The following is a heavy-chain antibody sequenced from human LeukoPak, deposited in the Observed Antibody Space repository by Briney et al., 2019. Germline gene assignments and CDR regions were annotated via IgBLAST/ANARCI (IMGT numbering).Heavy chain of an antibody. CDR1: GASISSNW. V-gene: IGHV4-4*02. CDR2: IHHSGSA. Sequence: KPSGTLSLTCAVSGASISSNWWNWVRQPPGKGLEWIGEIHHSGSANYNPSLKSRVTISVDTSKNQFSLKLSSVTAADTAVYYCARGTSSRLYYFDYWGQGTLVTVSS. J-gene: IGHJ4*02. D-gene: IGHD1-1*01. CDR3: ARGTSSRLYYFDY.